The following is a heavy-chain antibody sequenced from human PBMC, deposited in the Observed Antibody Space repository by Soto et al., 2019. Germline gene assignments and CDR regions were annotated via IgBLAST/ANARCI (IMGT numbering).Heavy chain of an antibody. CDR3: GRGHYYYAMDV. CDR2: ISHGGSP. CDR1: GGSVSSGVFS. V-gene: IGHV4-30-2*01. Sequence: SETLSLTCAVSGGSVSSGVFSWNWIRQPPGQGLEWIGYISHGGSPHYTPSLRSRVSISVDRSTNVISLNLTSMTPADTAVYFCGRGHYYYAMDVWGQGTTVTVSS. J-gene: IGHJ6*02.